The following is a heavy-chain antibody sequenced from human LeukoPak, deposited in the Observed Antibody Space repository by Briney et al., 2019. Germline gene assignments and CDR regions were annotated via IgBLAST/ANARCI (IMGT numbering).Heavy chain of an antibody. CDR2: ISYDGSNK. CDR3: ARVFYSSGWYCNFDY. CDR1: GFTFSSYA. J-gene: IGHJ4*02. Sequence: GGSLRLSCAASGFTFSSYAMHWVRQAPGKGLEWVAVISYDGSNKYYADSVKGRFTISRDNPKNTLYLQMNSLRAEDTAVYYCARVFYSSGWYCNFDYWGQGTLVTVSS. D-gene: IGHD6-19*01. V-gene: IGHV3-30*04.